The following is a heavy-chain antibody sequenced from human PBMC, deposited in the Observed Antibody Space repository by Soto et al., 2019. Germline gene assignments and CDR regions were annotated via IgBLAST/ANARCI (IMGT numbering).Heavy chain of an antibody. D-gene: IGHD6-19*01. CDR2: INHSGST. CDR1: GGSFSGYY. CDR3: ARGTVAGTLGGSY. Sequence: PSETLSLTCAVYGGSFSGYYWSWIRQPPGKGLEWIGEINHSGSTNYNPSLKSRVTISVDTSKNQFSLKLSSVTAADTAVYYCARGTVAGTLGGSYWGQGTLVTVSS. J-gene: IGHJ4*02. V-gene: IGHV4-34*01.